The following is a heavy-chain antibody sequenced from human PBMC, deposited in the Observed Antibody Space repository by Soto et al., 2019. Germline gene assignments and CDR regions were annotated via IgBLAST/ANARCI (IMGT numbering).Heavy chain of an antibody. CDR3: ARDSPEVAGTYYHYGMDV. Sequence: EVQLVESGGGLVQPGGSLRLSCAASGCTFSNFWMTWVRQAAGKGLEWVATIKQDGSEKYYVDSVKGRFSISRDNAKNSLDLQMNSLRVEDAAVYYCARDSPEVAGTYYHYGMDVWGRGTTVTVSS. J-gene: IGHJ6*02. CDR2: IKQDGSEK. D-gene: IGHD6-19*01. V-gene: IGHV3-7*01. CDR1: GCTFSNFW.